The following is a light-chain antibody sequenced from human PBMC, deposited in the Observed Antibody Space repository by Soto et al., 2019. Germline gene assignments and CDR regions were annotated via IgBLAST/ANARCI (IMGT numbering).Light chain of an antibody. V-gene: IGKV1-5*03. CDR1: QSISSW. CDR3: QQSFRT. J-gene: IGKJ1*01. Sequence: DIPMTQSPSTLSASVGDRVTIICRASQSISSWLAWYQQKPGKAPKLLIYKASSLESGVPSRFSGSGSGTEFTLTISSLQPDDFATYYCQQSFRTFGQGTKV. CDR2: KAS.